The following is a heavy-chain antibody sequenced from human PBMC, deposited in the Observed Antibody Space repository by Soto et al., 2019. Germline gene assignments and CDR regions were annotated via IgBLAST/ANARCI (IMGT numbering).Heavy chain of an antibody. CDR1: GGTFSSDS. Sequence: QVQLVQSGAEVKKSGSSVKVSCKASGGTFSSDSISWVRQAPGQGLEWMGGIIPVLGAPDYAQKFQGRVTTTADDSTSTGYMEVSGLTSEDTAVYYCGHGAFDYAAGGAWGQGTLVTVSS. D-gene: IGHD2-2*01. CDR3: GHGAFDYAAGGA. J-gene: IGHJ5*02. V-gene: IGHV1-69*11. CDR2: IIPVLGAP.